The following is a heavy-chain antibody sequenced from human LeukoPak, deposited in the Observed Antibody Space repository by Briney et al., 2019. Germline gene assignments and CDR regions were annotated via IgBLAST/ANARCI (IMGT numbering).Heavy chain of an antibody. V-gene: IGHV3-53*01. CDR2: IYSGGST. CDR3: AKGSYIVVVPAAIPEGGPVDY. CDR1: GFTVSSNY. J-gene: IGHJ4*02. Sequence: GGSLRLSCAASGFTVSSNYMSWVRQAPGKGLEWVSVIYSGGSTYYADSVKGRFTISRDNSKNTLYLQMNSLRAEDTAVYYCAKGSYIVVVPAAIPEGGPVDYWGQGTLVTVSS. D-gene: IGHD2-2*02.